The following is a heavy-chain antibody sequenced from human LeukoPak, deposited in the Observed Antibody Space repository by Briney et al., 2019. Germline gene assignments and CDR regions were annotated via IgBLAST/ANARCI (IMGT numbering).Heavy chain of an antibody. Sequence: GGSLRLSCAASGFTFDEYAMHWVRQAPGKGLEWVSGISWNSGSIGYADSVKGRFTISRDNAKNSLYLQMNSLRDEDTALYYCARGYCSSTSCSPLDYWGQGPLVTVSS. CDR3: ARGYCSSTSCSPLDY. D-gene: IGHD2-2*01. V-gene: IGHV3-9*01. CDR1: GFTFDEYA. CDR2: ISWNSGSI. J-gene: IGHJ4*02.